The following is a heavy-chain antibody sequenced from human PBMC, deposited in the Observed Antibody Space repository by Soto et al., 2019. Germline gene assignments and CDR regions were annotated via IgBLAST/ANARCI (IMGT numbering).Heavy chain of an antibody. V-gene: IGHV3-23*01. CDR2: ISDGVDLT. CDR1: GFAFSSHP. D-gene: IGHD6-6*01. Sequence: WGSRRLSCTGSGFAFSSHPMSWVRQAPERGLEWVSGISDGVDLTYNADSVRGRFTISGDNSKNTLFLQMNSLRVEDTAVYYCARRALGSSRSSDSWGKGKIVIVSS. J-gene: IGHJ3*02. CDR3: ARRALGSSRSSDS.